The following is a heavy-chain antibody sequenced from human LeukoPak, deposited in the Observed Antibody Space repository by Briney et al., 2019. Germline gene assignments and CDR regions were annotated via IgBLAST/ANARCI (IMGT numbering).Heavy chain of an antibody. J-gene: IGHJ6*03. CDR3: ARDPYSGNYGNDYYYYMDV. Sequence: GGSLRLSCAASGFTFSSYSMNWVRQAPGKGLEWVSCISSSSSYIYYANSVKGRFTISRDNAKNSLYLQMDSLGPEDTAVYYCARDPYSGNYGNDYYYYMDVWGKGTTVTISS. V-gene: IGHV3-21*01. CDR2: ISSSSSYI. CDR1: GFTFSSYS. D-gene: IGHD1-26*01.